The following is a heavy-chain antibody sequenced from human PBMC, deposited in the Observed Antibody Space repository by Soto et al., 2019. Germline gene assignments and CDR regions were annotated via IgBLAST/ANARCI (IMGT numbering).Heavy chain of an antibody. CDR3: ARLNGYCISTNCHGYYGMDV. Sequence: QLQVQESGPGLVKPSETLSLTCSVSGGFVSSSSYSWGWIRQSPGKGLEWIGTIYSSENTYYNPSLLSRVTIPVDTSKNELSLRLSSVNAADTAVYYCARLNGYCISTNCHGYYGMDVWGQGTTVTVSS. D-gene: IGHD2-2*03. CDR2: IYSSENT. V-gene: IGHV4-39*01. CDR1: GGFVSSSSYS. J-gene: IGHJ6*02.